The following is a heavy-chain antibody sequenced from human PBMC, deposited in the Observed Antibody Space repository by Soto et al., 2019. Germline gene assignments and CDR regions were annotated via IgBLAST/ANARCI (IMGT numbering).Heavy chain of an antibody. CDR3: ASSGWTNYYYYSYTDV. CDR1: GYTFTSYD. V-gene: IGHV1-8*01. J-gene: IGHJ6*03. CDR2: MNPNSGNT. Sequence: GASVKVSCKASGYTFTSYDINWVRQATGQGLEWMGWMNPNSGNTGYAQKFQGRVTMTRNTSISTAYMELSSLRSEDTAVYYCASSGWTNYYYYSYTDVWGEGTTVTXSS. D-gene: IGHD6-19*01.